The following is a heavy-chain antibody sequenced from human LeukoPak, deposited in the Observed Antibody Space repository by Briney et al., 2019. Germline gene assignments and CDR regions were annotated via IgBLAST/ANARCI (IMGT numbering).Heavy chain of an antibody. Sequence: GGSLRLSCTASGFTFSNYAMSWVRQAPGKGLEWVSVISGSGGSPYYADSVKGRFTISRDNDKNSLYLQMDSLRAEDTAVFFCARNDYASSSGYDFWGQGTLVTVSS. CDR1: GFTFSNYA. D-gene: IGHD6-6*01. CDR2: ISGSGGSP. J-gene: IGHJ4*02. V-gene: IGHV3-23*01. CDR3: ARNDYASSSGYDF.